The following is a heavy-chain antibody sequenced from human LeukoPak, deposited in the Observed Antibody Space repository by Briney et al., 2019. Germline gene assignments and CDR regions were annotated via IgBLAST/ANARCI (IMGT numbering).Heavy chain of an antibody. CDR3: ARDPRDYYDSSGYPNFDY. Sequence: GASVKVSCKASGYTFTSYGISWVRQAPGQGLEWMGWISAYNGNTNYAQKLQGRVTMTTDTSTSTAYMELRSLRSDDTAVYYCARDPRDYYDSSGYPNFDYWGQGTLVTVSS. V-gene: IGHV1-18*01. D-gene: IGHD3-22*01. CDR2: ISAYNGNT. J-gene: IGHJ4*02. CDR1: GYTFTSYG.